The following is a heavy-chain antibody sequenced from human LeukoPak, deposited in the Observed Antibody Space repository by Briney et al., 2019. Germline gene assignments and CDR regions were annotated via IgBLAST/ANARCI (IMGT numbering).Heavy chain of an antibody. V-gene: IGHV3-33*01. Sequence: GGSLRLSCAASGFTFSSYGMHWVRQAPGKGLEWVAVLWYDGSNKYYADSVKGRFPISRDNSKNTVYMQMNSVRVEDTAVYYCARDVPGYGMDVWGQGTTVTVSS. CDR2: LWYDGSNK. J-gene: IGHJ6*02. CDR3: ARDVPGYGMDV. CDR1: GFTFSSYG.